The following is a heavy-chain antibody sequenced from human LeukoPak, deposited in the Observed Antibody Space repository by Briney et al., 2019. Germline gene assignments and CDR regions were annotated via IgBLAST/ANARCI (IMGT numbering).Heavy chain of an antibody. CDR2: IYTSGST. Sequence: NPSETLSLTCTVSGGSISSYYWSWIRQPAGKGLEWIGRIYTSGSTNYNPSLKSRVTMSVDTSKNQFSLKLSSVTAADTAVYYCARDTPYCSSTSCSNTNWFDPWGQGTLVTVPS. CDR1: GGSISSYY. V-gene: IGHV4-4*07. J-gene: IGHJ5*02. CDR3: ARDTPYCSSTSCSNTNWFDP. D-gene: IGHD2-2*01.